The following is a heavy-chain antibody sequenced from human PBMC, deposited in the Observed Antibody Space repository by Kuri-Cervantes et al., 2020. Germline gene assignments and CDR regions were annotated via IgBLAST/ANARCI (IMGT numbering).Heavy chain of an antibody. V-gene: IGHV4-39*01. Sequence: SETLSLTCTFSGGSISSYYWGWIRQPLGQGLEWIGSIYYSGSTYYNPSLKSRVTISVDTSKNQFSLKLNSVTAADTAVYYCARRTGYTAMDDSSGEGFDYWGQGPLVTVSS. J-gene: IGHJ4*02. CDR3: ARRTGYTAMDDSSGEGFDY. D-gene: IGHD3-22*01. CDR1: GGSISSYY. CDR2: IYYSGST.